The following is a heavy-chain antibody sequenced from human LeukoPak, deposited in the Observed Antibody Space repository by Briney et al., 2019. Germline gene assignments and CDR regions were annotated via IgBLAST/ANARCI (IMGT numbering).Heavy chain of an antibody. CDR2: LSGDGITT. V-gene: IGHV3-74*01. J-gene: IGHJ4*02. D-gene: IGHD1-26*01. Sequence: PGGSLRLSCAASDFTFSSHWMYWVRQAPGKGLVWVARLSGDGITTRHADSVKGRFTISRDNAKNTLYLQMNSLRDDDTAVYYCARDLISGHYTFDYWGQGTLVTVSS. CDR1: DFTFSSHW. CDR3: ARDLISGHYTFDY.